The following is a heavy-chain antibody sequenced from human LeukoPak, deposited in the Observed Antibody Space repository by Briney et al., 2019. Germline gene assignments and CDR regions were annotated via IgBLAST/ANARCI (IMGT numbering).Heavy chain of an antibody. D-gene: IGHD6-19*01. CDR1: GFTFDDYA. CDR2: ISWNSGSI. V-gene: IGHV3-9*01. Sequence: PGGSLRLSCAASGFTFDDYAMHWVRQAPGKGMEWVSGISWNSGSIGYADSVKGRFTISRDNAKNSLYLQMNSLRAEDTALYYCAKDGLTYSSGWYYYWGQGTLVTVSS. CDR3: AKDGLTYSSGWYYY. J-gene: IGHJ4*02.